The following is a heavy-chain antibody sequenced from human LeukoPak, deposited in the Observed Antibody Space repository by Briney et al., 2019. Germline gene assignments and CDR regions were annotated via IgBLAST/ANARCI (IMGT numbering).Heavy chain of an antibody. V-gene: IGHV4-39*01. Sequence: SATLSLTCTVSGGSITSSSYYWGWIRQPPGKGLEWIRIIFYGVSTYSNPSLKSRLTISVDTSKTQFSLELSSVTAADTAVYYCEKQQLVECFDYWGQGTLVTVS. CDR1: GGSITSSSYY. J-gene: IGHJ4*02. D-gene: IGHD6-13*01. CDR3: EKQQLVECFDY. CDR2: IFYGVST.